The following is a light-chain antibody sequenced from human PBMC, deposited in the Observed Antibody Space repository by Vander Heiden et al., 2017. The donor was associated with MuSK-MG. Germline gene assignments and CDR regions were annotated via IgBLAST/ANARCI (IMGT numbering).Light chain of an antibody. Sequence: DIQMTQSPSSLSASVGDRVTITCQASQDISNYLNWYQQKPGKAPKLLIYDASNLETGVPSRFSGSGSGTDFTFTISSLQPEDLAPYYCQQYDNPPPLTFGQGTRLEIK. J-gene: IGKJ5*01. V-gene: IGKV1-33*01. CDR2: DAS. CDR1: QDISNY. CDR3: QQYDNPPPLT.